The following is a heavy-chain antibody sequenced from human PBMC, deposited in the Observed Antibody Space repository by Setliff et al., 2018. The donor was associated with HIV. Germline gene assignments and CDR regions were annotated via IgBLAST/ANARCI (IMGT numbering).Heavy chain of an antibody. D-gene: IGHD5-12*01. Sequence: GASVKVSCKAYGYTFTNYYMHWVRQAPGQGLEWMGIIYPGGARRSYAQKFQGRVTMTWDTSTSTVYMELSSLRSEDTAFYYCARSAHDSETGYWGQGTLVTVSS. V-gene: IGHV1-46*01. J-gene: IGHJ4*02. CDR3: ARSAHDSETGY. CDR2: IYPGGARR. CDR1: GYTFTNYY.